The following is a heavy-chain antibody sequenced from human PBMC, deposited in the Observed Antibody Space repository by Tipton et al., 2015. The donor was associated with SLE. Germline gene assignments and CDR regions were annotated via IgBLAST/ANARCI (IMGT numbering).Heavy chain of an antibody. CDR3: ARHPLSGAFDI. V-gene: IGHV4-39*01. J-gene: IGHJ3*02. CDR2: IYYSGTT. Sequence: TLSLTCIVSGGSISSSSYYWGWIRQPPGKGLEWIASIYYSGTTYCNPSLKSRVTISVDTSKNQFSLKLSSVTAADTAMYYCARHPLSGAFDIWGQGTMVTVSS. CDR1: GGSISSSSYY.